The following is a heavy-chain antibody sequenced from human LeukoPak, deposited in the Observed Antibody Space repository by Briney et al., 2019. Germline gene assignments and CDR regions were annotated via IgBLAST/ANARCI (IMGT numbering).Heavy chain of an antibody. CDR3: ARSIAAAALVDY. V-gene: IGHV3-30*02. D-gene: IGHD6-13*01. CDR1: GFTFSSYG. Sequence: GGSLGLSCAASGFTFSSYGMHWVRQAPGKGLEWVAFIRYDGSNKYYADSVKGRFTISRDNSKNTLYLQMNSLRAEDTAVYYCARSIAAAALVDYWGQGTLVTVSS. CDR2: IRYDGSNK. J-gene: IGHJ4*02.